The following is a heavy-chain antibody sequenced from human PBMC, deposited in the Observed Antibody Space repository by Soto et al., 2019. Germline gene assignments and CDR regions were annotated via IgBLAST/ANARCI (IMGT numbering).Heavy chain of an antibody. J-gene: IGHJ4*02. CDR2: LWYDGYKK. V-gene: IGHV3-33*01. CDR3: ARGLDYDSSGYFFDY. Sequence: QVKLMQSVGGVVWPGGSLRLSCAASGFPFTTYGMHWVRQAPGKGLEWVATLWYDGYKKYYVESVKGRFTVSRDSARSTLFLQMNGLRGEDTAVYYCARGLDYDSSGYFFDYWGQGALVTVSS. D-gene: IGHD3-22*01. CDR1: GFPFTTYG.